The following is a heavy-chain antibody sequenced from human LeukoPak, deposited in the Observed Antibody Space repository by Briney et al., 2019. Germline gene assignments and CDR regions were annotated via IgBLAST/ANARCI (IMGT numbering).Heavy chain of an antibody. CDR1: GFTFSSYG. CDR3: ARTIVGPTYDAFDI. Sequence: TGGSLRLSCAASGFTFSSYGMHWVRQAPGKGLEWVAAISYDGSNKYYADTVKGRFTISRDNSKNTLYLQMNSLRAEDTAVYYCARTIVGPTYDAFDIWGQGTMVTVSS. J-gene: IGHJ3*02. V-gene: IGHV3-30*03. CDR2: ISYDGSNK. D-gene: IGHD1-26*01.